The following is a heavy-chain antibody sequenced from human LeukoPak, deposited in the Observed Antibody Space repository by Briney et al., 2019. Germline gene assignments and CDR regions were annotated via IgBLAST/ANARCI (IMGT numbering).Heavy chain of an antibody. Sequence: GASVKVSCKASGYTFSRYGISWVRQAPGQGLEWMGWISGYNGHTKYAQKVQGRVTMFTDTSTSTVYMELRSLISDDTGVYYCARGQTNRLLWVGELVSNINPFDYWGQGTLVTVSS. CDR3: ARGQTNRLLWVGELVSNINPFDY. CDR1: GYTFSRYG. D-gene: IGHD3-10*01. V-gene: IGHV1-18*01. CDR2: ISGYNGHT. J-gene: IGHJ4*02.